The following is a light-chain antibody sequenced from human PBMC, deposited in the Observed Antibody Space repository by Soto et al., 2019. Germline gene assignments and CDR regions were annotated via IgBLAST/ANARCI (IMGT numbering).Light chain of an antibody. J-gene: IGKJ1*01. V-gene: IGKV3-15*01. CDR2: GAS. CDR1: QSISSD. Sequence: EIVMTQSPATLSVSPGERATLSCRASQSISSDLAWYQQKPGQAPRLLIFGASTGAPGISGRFSGSWSGTEFTLTISSLLSEDFAFYYCQQYNNWPRTFGQGTKVEIK. CDR3: QQYNNWPRT.